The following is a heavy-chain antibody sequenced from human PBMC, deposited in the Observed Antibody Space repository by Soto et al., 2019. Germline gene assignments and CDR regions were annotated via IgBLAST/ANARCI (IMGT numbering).Heavy chain of an antibody. CDR2: INHSGST. D-gene: IGHD5-12*01. J-gene: IGHJ4*02. CDR1: GGSFSGYY. V-gene: IGHV4-34*01. CDR3: ARGVATVVTSYFDY. Sequence: QVQLQQWGAGLLKPSETLSLTCAVYGGSFSGYYWSWIRQPPGKGMEWIGEINHSGSTNYNPSLKSRVTISVDTSKNQFSLKPSSVTAADTAVYYCARGVATVVTSYFDYWGQGTLVTVSS.